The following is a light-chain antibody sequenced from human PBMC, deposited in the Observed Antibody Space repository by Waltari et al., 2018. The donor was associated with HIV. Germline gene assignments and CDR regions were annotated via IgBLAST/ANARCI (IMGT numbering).Light chain of an antibody. V-gene: IGLV2-23*02. J-gene: IGLJ1*01. CDR2: EVS. Sequence: QSALTQPASVSGSPGQSITISCTGTSSDVGNYNVVSWYQQHPGKAPKLMIYEVSKRPSGVSTRFSGSKSGNTASLTISGLQAEDEADYYCCSYAGSSTHVFGTGTKVTVL. CDR1: SSDVGNYNV. CDR3: CSYAGSSTHV.